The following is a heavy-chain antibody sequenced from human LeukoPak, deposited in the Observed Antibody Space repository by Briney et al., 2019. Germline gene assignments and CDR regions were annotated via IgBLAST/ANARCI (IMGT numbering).Heavy chain of an antibody. CDR1: GDSVSSYY. CDR2: MYYSGSS. J-gene: IGHJ4*02. D-gene: IGHD3-3*01. Sequence: SETLSLTCTVSGDSVSSYYWNWIRQPPRKGLEWIGFMYYSGSSNYNPSLKSRVTISVDTSKNQFSLKLSSVTAADTAVYYCARGGITIFGVVNHDYWGQGTLVTVSS. CDR3: ARGGITIFGVVNHDY. V-gene: IGHV4-59*02.